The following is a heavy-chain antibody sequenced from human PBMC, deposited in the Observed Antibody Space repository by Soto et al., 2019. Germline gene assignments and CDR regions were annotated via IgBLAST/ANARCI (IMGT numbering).Heavy chain of an antibody. CDR2: IIPIFGTA. D-gene: IGHD2-15*01. J-gene: IGHJ2*01. CDR1: GGTFSSYA. V-gene: IGHV1-69*06. CDR3: AGGILGYCSGGSCQEGYCDL. Sequence: QVQLVQSGAEVKKPGSSVKVSCKASGGTFSSYAISWVRQAPGQGLEWMGGIIPIFGTANYAQKFQGRVTITEDKSTSTAYMELSSLRSEDTAVYYCAGGILGYCSGGSCQEGYCDLWGRGTLVTVSS.